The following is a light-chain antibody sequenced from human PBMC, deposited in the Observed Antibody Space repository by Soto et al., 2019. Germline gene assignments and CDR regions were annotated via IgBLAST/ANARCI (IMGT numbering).Light chain of an antibody. CDR1: QTVSNNY. V-gene: IGKV3-20*01. CDR2: GSS. J-gene: IGKJ2*01. CDR3: QQYGSSPPYT. Sequence: EVVLTQSPGTLSLSPGERATLSCRASQTVSNNYLAWYQQKPGQAPRLLIFGSSDRATGIPDRVSGSGSGTDFTLTISRLEPEDFALYYCQQYGSSPPYTFGQGTKLEIK.